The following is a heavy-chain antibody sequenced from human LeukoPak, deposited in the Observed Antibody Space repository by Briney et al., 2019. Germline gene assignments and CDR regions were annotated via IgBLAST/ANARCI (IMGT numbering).Heavy chain of an antibody. Sequence: ASVKLSCKASAYTFNKYYIHWVRQAPGQGLEWMGVINPSGRSASYAQRFQGRVTMTRDTSTSTVYMDLSSLRSEDTAVYYCARDSVELERRNWFDPWGQGTLVTVSS. J-gene: IGHJ5*02. CDR1: AYTFNKYY. CDR3: ARDSVELERRNWFDP. D-gene: IGHD1-1*01. CDR2: INPSGRSA. V-gene: IGHV1-46*02.